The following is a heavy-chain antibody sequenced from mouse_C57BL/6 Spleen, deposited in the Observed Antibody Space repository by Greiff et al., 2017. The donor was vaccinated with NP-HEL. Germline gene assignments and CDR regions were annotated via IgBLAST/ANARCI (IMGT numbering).Heavy chain of an antibody. CDR2: ISNGGGST. CDR3: ASITTVVADYYAMDY. V-gene: IGHV5-12*01. J-gene: IGHJ4*01. D-gene: IGHD1-1*01. CDR1: GFTFSDYY. Sequence: DVKLVESGGGLVQPGGSLKLSCAASGFTFSDYYMYWVRQTPEKRLEWVAYISNGGGSTYYPDTVKGRFTISRDNAKNTLYLQMSRLKSEDTAMYYCASITTVVADYYAMDYWGQGTSVTVSS.